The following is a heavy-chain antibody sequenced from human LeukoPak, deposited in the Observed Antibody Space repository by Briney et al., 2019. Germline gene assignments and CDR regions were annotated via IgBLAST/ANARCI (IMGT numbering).Heavy chain of an antibody. CDR1: GFNFSNYW. J-gene: IGHJ4*02. D-gene: IGHD1-26*01. Sequence: PGGSLRLSCAASGFNFSNYWMHWVRQAPGEGLVWVSRINRDGSSTDYADSVKGRFSISRDNAKNTLYLQMNSLRAEDTSVYYCARVGSSGSHFSHWGQGALVAVSS. V-gene: IGHV3-74*01. CDR3: ARVGSSGSHFSH. CDR2: INRDGSST.